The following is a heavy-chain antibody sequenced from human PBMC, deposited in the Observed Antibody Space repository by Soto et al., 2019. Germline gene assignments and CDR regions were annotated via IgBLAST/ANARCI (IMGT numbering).Heavy chain of an antibody. J-gene: IGHJ4*02. CDR2: ISWNSGSI. Sequence: GGSLRLSCAASGFTFDDYAMHWVRQAPGKGLEWVSGISWNSGSIGYADSVKGRFTISRDNAKNSLYLQMNSLRAEDTALYYCAKDSGSGGDFDYWGQGTLVTVSS. CDR1: GFTFDDYA. D-gene: IGHD6-19*01. CDR3: AKDSGSGGDFDY. V-gene: IGHV3-9*01.